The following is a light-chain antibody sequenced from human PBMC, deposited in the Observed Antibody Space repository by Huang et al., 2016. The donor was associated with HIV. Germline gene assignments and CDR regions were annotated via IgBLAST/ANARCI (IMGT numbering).Light chain of an antibody. CDR3: LQYYATGT. J-gene: IGKJ1*01. CDR2: WAS. Sequence: DIVMTQSPDSLAVSLGERATINCKSSQSLLYSSNNKNYLAWYQQKPGQPPKLLIYWASTRESGVPDRFSGSGSETDFTLTISSLQAEDVAVYYCLQYYATGTFGQGTKVEI. CDR1: QSLLYSSNNKNY. V-gene: IGKV4-1*01.